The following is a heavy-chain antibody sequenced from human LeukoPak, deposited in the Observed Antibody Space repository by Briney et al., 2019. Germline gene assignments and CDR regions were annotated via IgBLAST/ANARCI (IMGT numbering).Heavy chain of an antibody. D-gene: IGHD3-10*01. CDR2: IIPIFGTA. J-gene: IGHJ6*04. Sequence: ASVKVSCKASGGTFSSYAISWVRQAPGQGLEWVGGIIPIFGTANYAQKFQGRVTITADESTSTAYMELSSLRSEDTAVYYCARDIWFGELSYGMDVWGKGTTVTVSS. CDR3: ARDIWFGELSYGMDV. V-gene: IGHV1-69*13. CDR1: GGTFSSYA.